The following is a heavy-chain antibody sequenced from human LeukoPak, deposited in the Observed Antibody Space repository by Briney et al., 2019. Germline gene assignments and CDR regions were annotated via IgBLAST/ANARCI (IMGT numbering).Heavy chain of an antibody. D-gene: IGHD5-18*01. V-gene: IGHV3-23*01. CDR3: AKGRSVWLPPDY. CDR1: GFTFSSYA. Sequence: PGGSLRLSCAASGFTFSSYAMSWVRQAPGKGLEWVSAISGSGGSTYYADSVKGRFTISRDNSKNMLYVQMNSLRAEDTAVYYCAKGRSVWLPPDYWGQGTLVTVSS. CDR2: ISGSGGST. J-gene: IGHJ4*02.